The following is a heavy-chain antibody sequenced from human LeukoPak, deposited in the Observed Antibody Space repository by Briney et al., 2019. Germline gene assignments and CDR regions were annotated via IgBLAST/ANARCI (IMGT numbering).Heavy chain of an antibody. CDR3: ASGQGLFDY. Sequence: PGGSLRLYCAGSGFTFSSYWMSWVRQAPGKGLEWVANIKQDGSEKYYVDSVKGRFTISRDNAKNSLYLQMNSLRAEDTAVYYCASGQGLFDYWGQGTLVNVSS. J-gene: IGHJ4*02. CDR2: IKQDGSEK. CDR1: GFTFSSYW. V-gene: IGHV3-7*01. D-gene: IGHD2-21*01.